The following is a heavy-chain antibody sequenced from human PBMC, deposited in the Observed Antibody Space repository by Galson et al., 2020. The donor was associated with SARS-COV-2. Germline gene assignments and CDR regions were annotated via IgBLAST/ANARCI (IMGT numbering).Heavy chain of an antibody. CDR2: ISGSGGTT. CDR1: GFTFSSCA. Sequence: GGSLRLSCAASGFTFSSCAMTWVRQAPGKGLEWVSHISGSGGTTDYADSVQGRFTISRDNSKSTLYLQMNSLRAEDTALYYCARLSSGYSPVDYWGQGTLVTVSS. D-gene: IGHD3-22*01. V-gene: IGHV3-23*01. J-gene: IGHJ4*02. CDR3: ARLSSGYSPVDY.